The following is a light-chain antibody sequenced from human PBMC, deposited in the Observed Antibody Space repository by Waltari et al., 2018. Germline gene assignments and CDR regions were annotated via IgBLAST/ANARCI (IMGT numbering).Light chain of an antibody. CDR1: SSDVGKYNL. Sequence: QSALTQPASVSGSPGQSLTISCTGTSSDVGKYNLVSWYQQHPGKVPKVMLYEVTKRPSGFSNRFSGSKSGNTASLTISGLQAEDEADYYCCSYAGSGIVIFGGGTKLTVL. J-gene: IGLJ2*01. V-gene: IGLV2-23*02. CDR3: CSYAGSGIVI. CDR2: EVT.